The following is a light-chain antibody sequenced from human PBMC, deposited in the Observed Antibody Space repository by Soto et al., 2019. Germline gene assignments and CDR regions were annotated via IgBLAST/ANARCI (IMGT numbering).Light chain of an antibody. CDR2: DAS. J-gene: IGKJ4*01. V-gene: IGKV3-15*01. Sequence: EIVMTQSPATLSVSPGDRATLSCRASQSVSSSLAWYQQIPGQAPRLLNYDASTRATGIPARFGGSGSGTEFTLTISSLQSEDFAVYYCQQYNNWPPLTFGGGTKVELK. CDR1: QSVSSS. CDR3: QQYNNWPPLT.